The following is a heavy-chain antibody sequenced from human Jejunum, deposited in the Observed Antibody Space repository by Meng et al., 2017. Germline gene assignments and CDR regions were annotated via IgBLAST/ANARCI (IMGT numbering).Heavy chain of an antibody. CDR1: GFTFSSYA. J-gene: IGHJ4*02. V-gene: IGHV3-23*01. CDR3: AKDFTVYSGSTAFDC. CDR2: ISGSGDNT. D-gene: IGHD6-13*01. Sequence: GGSLRLSCAASGFTFSSYAMSWFRQAPGKGLEWVSDISGSGDNTYYADSLKGRFTISRDNSKKPLYLQMNNLRAGDTALYNCAKDFTVYSGSTAFDCWGQGTLVTVSS.